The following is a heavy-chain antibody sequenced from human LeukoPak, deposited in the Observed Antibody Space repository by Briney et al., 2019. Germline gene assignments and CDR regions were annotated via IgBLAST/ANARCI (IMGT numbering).Heavy chain of an antibody. Sequence: GGSLRLSCAAPGFTASSNNMSCVRQAPGKGLEWVSVIYSGGSTYYADSVKGRFTISRDNSKNTLYLQMNSLRAEDTAVYYCAREIRYNRNDGYFDYCGQGTLVTVSS. CDR2: IYSGGST. D-gene: IGHD1-20*01. CDR3: AREIRYNRNDGYFDY. J-gene: IGHJ4*02. CDR1: GFTASSNN. V-gene: IGHV3-66*01.